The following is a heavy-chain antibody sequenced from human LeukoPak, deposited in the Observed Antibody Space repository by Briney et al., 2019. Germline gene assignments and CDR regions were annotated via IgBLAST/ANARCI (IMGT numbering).Heavy chain of an antibody. D-gene: IGHD2-2*02. Sequence: GGSLRLSCAASGFTFSSYWMSWVRHVPGKGLEWVSGINWNGGSRGYADSVKGRFTISRDNAKNSVYLQMNSLRSEDTAFYHCARDRCSSTSCYNTPNWFDPWGQGTLVTVSS. CDR3: ARDRCSSTSCYNTPNWFDP. CDR1: GFTFSSYW. V-gene: IGHV3-20*01. CDR2: INWNGGSR. J-gene: IGHJ5*02.